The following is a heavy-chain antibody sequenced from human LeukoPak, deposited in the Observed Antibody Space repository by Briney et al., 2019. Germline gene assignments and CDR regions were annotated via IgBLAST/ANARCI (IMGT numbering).Heavy chain of an antibody. CDR3: AREMGALGI. V-gene: IGHV3-48*01. D-gene: IGHD1-26*01. CDR2: ISGGGGSI. CDR1: GLTLSSYN. Sequence: GRSLRLSCAASGLTLSSYNMNWVRQAPGKGLEWLSDISGGGGSIHYADSVKGRFTISRDSAENSLYLQMNSLRAEDTAVYYCAREMGALGIWSQGTMVTVSS. J-gene: IGHJ3*02.